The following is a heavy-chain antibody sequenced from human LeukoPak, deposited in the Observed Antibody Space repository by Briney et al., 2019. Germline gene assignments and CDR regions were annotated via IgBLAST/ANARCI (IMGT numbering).Heavy chain of an antibody. CDR1: GGSISSSNW. D-gene: IGHD2-2*01. Sequence: PSETLSLTCAVSGGSISSSNWWSWVRQPPGKGLEWIGEIYHSGSTNYNPSLKSRVTISVDTSKNQFSLKLSSVTAADTAVYYCARHPGYCSSTSCRLPDYWGQGTLVTVSS. V-gene: IGHV4-4*02. CDR2: IYHSGST. CDR3: ARHPGYCSSTSCRLPDY. J-gene: IGHJ4*02.